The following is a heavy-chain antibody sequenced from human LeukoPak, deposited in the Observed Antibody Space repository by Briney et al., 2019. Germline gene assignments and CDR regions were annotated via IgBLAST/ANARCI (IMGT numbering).Heavy chain of an antibody. J-gene: IGHJ4*02. D-gene: IGHD6-13*01. CDR1: RFTFRSYG. CDR3: ARDPSDSSSWQGY. V-gene: IGHV3-30*03. Sequence: GGSLRLSCAASRFTFRSYGMHWVRQAPGKGLEWVAAISHDGSNKYYADSVKGRFTISRDNSKNTLYLQMNSLRAEDTAVYYCARDPSDSSSWQGYWGQGTLVTVSS. CDR2: ISHDGSNK.